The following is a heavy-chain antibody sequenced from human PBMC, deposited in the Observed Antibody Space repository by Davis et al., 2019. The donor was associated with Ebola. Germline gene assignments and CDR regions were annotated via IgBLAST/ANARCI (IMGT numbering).Heavy chain of an antibody. V-gene: IGHV3-23*01. J-gene: IGHJ4*02. Sequence: PGGSLRLSCAASGFTFSSYAMSWVRQAPGKGLEWVSAISGSGGSTYYADSVKGRFTISRDNSKNTLYLQMNSLRAEDTAVYYCARDDDILTGYYPPDYWGQGTLVTVSS. CDR1: GFTFSSYA. CDR2: ISGSGGST. CDR3: ARDDDILTGYYPPDY. D-gene: IGHD3-9*01.